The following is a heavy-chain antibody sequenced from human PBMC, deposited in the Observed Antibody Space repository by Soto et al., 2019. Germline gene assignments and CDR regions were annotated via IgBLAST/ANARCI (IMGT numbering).Heavy chain of an antibody. CDR1: GFTFSSYS. J-gene: IGHJ5*02. CDR2: ISSSSSTI. Sequence: PGGSLRLSCAASGFTFSSYSMNWVRQAPGKGLEWVSYISSSSSTIYYADSVKGRFTISRDNAKNSLHLQMNSLRDEDTAVYYCARARSVVVITTGDWFDPWGQGTLVTVSS. V-gene: IGHV3-48*02. CDR3: ARARSVVVITTGDWFDP. D-gene: IGHD3-22*01.